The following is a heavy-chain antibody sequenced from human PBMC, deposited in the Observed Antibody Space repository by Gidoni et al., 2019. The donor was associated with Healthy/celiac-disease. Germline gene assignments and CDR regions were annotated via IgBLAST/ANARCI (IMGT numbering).Heavy chain of an antibody. J-gene: IGHJ4*02. CDR1: GFTFDDYA. D-gene: IGHD6-19*01. Sequence: EVQLVESGGGLVQPGRSLRLSCAASGFTFDDYAMHWVRQAPGKGLEWVSGISWNSGSIGYADSVKGRFTISRDNAKNSLYLQMNSLRAEDTALYYCAKEGSSGWYDYFDYWGQGTLVTVSS. V-gene: IGHV3-9*01. CDR2: ISWNSGSI. CDR3: AKEGSSGWYDYFDY.